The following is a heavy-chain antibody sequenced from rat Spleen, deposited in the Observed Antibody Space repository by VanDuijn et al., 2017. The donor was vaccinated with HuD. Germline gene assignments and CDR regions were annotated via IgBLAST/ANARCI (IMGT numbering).Heavy chain of an antibody. Sequence: EVQLQESGPGLVKPSQSLSLTCSVTGYSITSNYWGWIRKFPGNKMEWMGYIDYSGRTSYNPSLKSRISITLDTSKNQFFLQLNSVTTEDTATYYCTRGLSMSSTNYYYALFAYWGQGTLVTVSS. CDR2: IDYSGRT. D-gene: IGHD1-6*01. V-gene: IGHV3-1*01. J-gene: IGHJ3*01. CDR1: GYSITSNY. CDR3: TRGLSMSSTNYYYALFAY.